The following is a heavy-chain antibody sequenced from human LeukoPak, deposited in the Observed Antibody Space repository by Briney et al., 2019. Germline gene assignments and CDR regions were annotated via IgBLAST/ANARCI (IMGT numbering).Heavy chain of an antibody. J-gene: IGHJ4*02. CDR1: GGSISSYY. D-gene: IGHD3-10*01. V-gene: IGHV4-34*01. Sequence: SETLSLTCTVSGGSISSYYWSWIRQPPGKGLEWVGEINHSGSTNYNPSLKSRVTISVDTFKNQFSLKLSSVTAADTAVYYCARESDYYGSGSHFNFDYWGQGTLVTVSS. CDR3: ARESDYYGSGSHFNFDY. CDR2: INHSGST.